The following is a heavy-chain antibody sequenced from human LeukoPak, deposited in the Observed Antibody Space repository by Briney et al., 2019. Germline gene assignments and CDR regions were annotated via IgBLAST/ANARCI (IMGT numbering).Heavy chain of an antibody. CDR2: ISAYNGNT. D-gene: IGHD5-18*01. CDR1: GYTFTSYG. Sequence: ASVKVSCKASGYTFTSYGISWVRQAPGQGLEWMGWISAYNGNTNYAQKLQGRVTMTTDTSTSTAYMELRSLRSDDTAVYYCAREGEPGYSYGYDNYYYMDVWGKGTTVTVSS. V-gene: IGHV1-18*01. J-gene: IGHJ6*03. CDR3: AREGEPGYSYGYDNYYYMDV.